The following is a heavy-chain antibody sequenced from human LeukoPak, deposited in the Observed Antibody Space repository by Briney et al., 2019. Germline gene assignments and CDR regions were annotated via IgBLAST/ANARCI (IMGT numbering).Heavy chain of an antibody. D-gene: IGHD6-19*01. CDR3: ARAGYSSCWYYYYYYGMDV. Sequence: ASVTVSSTASGYTFTSYDINWVRQATGQGLEWMGWMNPNSGNTGYAQKFQGRVTMTRNTSISTAYMELSSLRSEDTAVYYCARAGYSSCWYYYYYYGMDVWGQGTTVTVSS. CDR2: MNPNSGNT. J-gene: IGHJ6*02. CDR1: GYTFTSYD. V-gene: IGHV1-8*01.